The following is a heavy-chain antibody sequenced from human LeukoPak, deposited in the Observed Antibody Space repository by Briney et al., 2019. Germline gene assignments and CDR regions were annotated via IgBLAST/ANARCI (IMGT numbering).Heavy chain of an antibody. CDR1: GFTFSSYV. CDR3: ARGNYGGDEGYYYYYGMDV. V-gene: IGHV3-30*03. J-gene: IGHJ6*02. Sequence: GGSQRLSCAASGFTFSSYVVVWVRQAPGKGLEWVAGISYDGNYKYYVDSVKGRFTISRDNSKSTLYLQMNSLRAGDTAIYYCARGNYGGDEGYYYYYGMDVWGQGTTVTVSS. D-gene: IGHD4-23*01. CDR2: ISYDGNYK.